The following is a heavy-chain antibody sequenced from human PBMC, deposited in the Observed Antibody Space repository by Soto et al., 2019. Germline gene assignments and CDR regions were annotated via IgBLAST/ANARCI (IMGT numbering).Heavy chain of an antibody. J-gene: IGHJ4*02. CDR3: AKEGRSSWYYFDY. CDR1: GFTFSSYA. CDR2: ISGRGGST. D-gene: IGHD6-13*01. Sequence: EVQLLESGGGLVQPGGSLRLSCAASGFTFSSYAMSWVRQAPGKGLEWVSTISGRGGSTYYADSVKGRFTISRDNSKNTLYLQMNSLRAEDTAVYYCAKEGRSSWYYFDYWGQGSLVTVSS. V-gene: IGHV3-23*01.